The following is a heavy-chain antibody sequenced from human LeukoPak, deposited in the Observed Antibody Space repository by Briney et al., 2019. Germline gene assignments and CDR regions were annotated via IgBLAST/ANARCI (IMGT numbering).Heavy chain of an antibody. J-gene: IGHJ4*02. CDR3: TSPIWFGELYADRVDY. V-gene: IGHV3-73*01. CDR1: GFTFSGSA. D-gene: IGHD3-10*01. CDR2: IRSKANSYAT. Sequence: GGSLKLSCAASGFTFSGSAMHWVRQASGKGLEWVGRIRSKANSYATAYAASVKGRFTISRDDSKNTAYLQMNSLKTEDTAVYYCTSPIWFGELYADRVDYWGQGTLVTVSS.